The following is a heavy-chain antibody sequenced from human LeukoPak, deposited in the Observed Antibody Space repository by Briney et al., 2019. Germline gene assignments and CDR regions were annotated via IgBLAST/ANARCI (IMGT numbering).Heavy chain of an antibody. CDR2: IYYSGST. V-gene: IGHV4-31*03. CDR1: GGSISSGGYY. D-gene: IGHD5-12*01. J-gene: IGHJ4*02. CDR3: ARDRRVDIVATSRDDY. Sequence: PSETLSLTCTVSGGSISSGGYYWSWIRQHPGKGLEWIGYIYYSGSTYYNPSLKSRVTISVDTSKNQFSLKLSSVTAADTAVYYCARDRRVDIVATSRDDYWGQGTLVTVSS.